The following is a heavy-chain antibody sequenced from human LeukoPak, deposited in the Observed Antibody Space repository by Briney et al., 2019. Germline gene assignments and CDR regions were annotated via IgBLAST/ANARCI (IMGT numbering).Heavy chain of an antibody. CDR3: ARRGETYYYYYGMDV. V-gene: IGHV4-31*03. CDR1: GGSISSGGYY. D-gene: IGHD2-21*01. Sequence: SETLSLTCTVSGGSISSGGYYWSWIRQHPGTGLEWIGYIYYSGSTYYNPSLKSRVTISVDTSKNQFSLKLSSVTAADTAVYYCARRGETYYYYYGMDVWGQGTTVTVSS. CDR2: IYYSGST. J-gene: IGHJ6*02.